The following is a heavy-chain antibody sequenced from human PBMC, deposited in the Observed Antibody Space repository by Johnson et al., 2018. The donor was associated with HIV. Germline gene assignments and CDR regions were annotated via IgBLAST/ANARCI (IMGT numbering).Heavy chain of an antibody. Sequence: VQLVESGGGLVQPGGSLRLSCAASGFTFSSYWMSWVRQAPGKGLEWVANIKQDGSEKYYVDSVKGRFTISRDNAKNSLFLQMNSLRAEDTAVYYCARLFYYEAFDIWGQGTMVTVSS. CDR2: IKQDGSEK. CDR1: GFTFSSYW. D-gene: IGHD3-10*01. CDR3: ARLFYYEAFDI. V-gene: IGHV3-7*03. J-gene: IGHJ3*02.